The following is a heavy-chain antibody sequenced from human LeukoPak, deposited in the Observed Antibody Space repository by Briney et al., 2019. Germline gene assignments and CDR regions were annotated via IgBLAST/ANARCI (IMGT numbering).Heavy chain of an antibody. V-gene: IGHV4-39*07. CDR3: AIRSETDGYNSGGFDY. Sequence: DPSETLSLTCTVSGVSISSSSYYWGWIRQPPGKGLEWIGSIYYSGSTYYNPSLKSRVTISVDTSKNQFSLKLSSVTAADTAVYYCAIRSETDGYNSGGFDYWGQGTLVTVSS. CDR1: GVSISSSSYY. CDR2: IYYSGST. D-gene: IGHD5-24*01. J-gene: IGHJ4*02.